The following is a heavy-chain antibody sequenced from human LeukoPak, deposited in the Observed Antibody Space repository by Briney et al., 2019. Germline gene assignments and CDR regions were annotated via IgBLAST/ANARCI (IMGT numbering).Heavy chain of an antibody. V-gene: IGHV1-58*02. Sequence: ASVTLSCKTSGFTVTNSAIQWGRQARGQPLGWIGGGIVGSGRTHYSKRFHDRLLITRDQATNVASQEVSSLTSEQTAVYYCAAELYGGSFGHCCSFAYWGQGTLVTVSS. CDR1: GFTVTNSA. CDR2: GIVGSGRT. J-gene: IGHJ4*02. CDR3: AAELYGGSFGHCCSFAY. D-gene: IGHD1-26*01.